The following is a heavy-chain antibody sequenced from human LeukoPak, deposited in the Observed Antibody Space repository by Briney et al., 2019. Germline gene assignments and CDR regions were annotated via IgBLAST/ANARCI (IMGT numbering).Heavy chain of an antibody. CDR1: GFTFSSYA. V-gene: IGHV3-30-3*01. Sequence: GGSLRLSCAASGFTFSSYAMHWVRQAPGKGLEWVAVISYDGSNKYYADSVKGRFTISRDNSKNTLYLQMNSLRAEDTAVYYCARDGTMVRGVKTYYYYGMDVWGQGTTVTVSS. CDR2: ISYDGSNK. J-gene: IGHJ6*02. D-gene: IGHD3-10*01. CDR3: ARDGTMVRGVKTYYYYGMDV.